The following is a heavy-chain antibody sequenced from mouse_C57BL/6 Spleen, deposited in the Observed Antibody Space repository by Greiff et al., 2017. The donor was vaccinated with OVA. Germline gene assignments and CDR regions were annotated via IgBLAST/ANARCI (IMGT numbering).Heavy chain of an antibody. Sequence: EVQVVESGPGMVKPSQSLSLTCTVTGYSITSGYDWHWIRHFPGNKLEWMGYISYSGSTNYNPSLKSRISITHDTSKNHFFLKLNSVTTEDTATYYCARGRTGTGFAYWGQGTLVTVSA. CDR2: ISYSGST. CDR1: GYSITSGYD. J-gene: IGHJ3*01. V-gene: IGHV3-1*01. D-gene: IGHD4-1*01. CDR3: ARGRTGTGFAY.